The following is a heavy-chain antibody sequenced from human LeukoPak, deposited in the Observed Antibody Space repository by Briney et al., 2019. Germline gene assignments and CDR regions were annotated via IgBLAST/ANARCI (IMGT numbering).Heavy chain of an antibody. CDR3: ARDAMSSGYYSAEYFQH. D-gene: IGHD3-22*01. CDR2: ISSSSSYI. V-gene: IGHV3-21*01. J-gene: IGHJ1*01. CDR1: GFTFSSYS. Sequence: GGFLRLSCAASGFTFSSYSMNWVRQAPGKGLEWVSSISSSSSYIYYADSVKGRFTISRDNAKNSLYLQMNSLRAEDTAVYYCARDAMSSGYYSAEYFQHWGQGTLVTVSS.